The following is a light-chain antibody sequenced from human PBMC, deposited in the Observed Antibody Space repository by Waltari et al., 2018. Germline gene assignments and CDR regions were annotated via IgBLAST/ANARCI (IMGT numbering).Light chain of an antibody. V-gene: IGKV1-33*01. J-gene: IGKJ2*01. CDR3: QQYDNLPYT. CDR1: QDISNY. Sequence: DIQMTHSPSSLSASVGDRVTITCQASQDISNYLNWYQQKPGKAPKLLIYDASNLERGVPSRFSGGGSGTDFTCSISSLQPEEIATYYCQQYDNLPYTFGQETKLGIK. CDR2: DAS.